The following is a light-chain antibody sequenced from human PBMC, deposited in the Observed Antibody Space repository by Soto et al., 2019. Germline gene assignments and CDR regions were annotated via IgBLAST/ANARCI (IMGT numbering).Light chain of an antibody. V-gene: IGLV2-14*01. J-gene: IGLJ2*01. CDR1: SSDIGAYNF. CDR3: SSYTSVSIVVV. CDR2: EVN. Sequence: QSALTQPAAVSGSPGQSITISCTGTSSDIGAYNFVSWYQHHPGKAPKLIIFEVNNRPSGVSNRFSGSKSGSTASLRISDRQAEDEADYYCSSYTSVSIVVVFGGGTKLTVL.